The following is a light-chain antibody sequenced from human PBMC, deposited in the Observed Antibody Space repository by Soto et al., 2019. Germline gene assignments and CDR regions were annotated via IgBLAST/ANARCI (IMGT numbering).Light chain of an antibody. CDR1: HHIDAW. CDR3: QQHSNYPLT. J-gene: IGKJ4*01. CDR2: KAS. Sequence: IQMTQSPSTLYASVGDRVTITCRASHHIDAWLAWYQQKPGKAPKVLIYKASILESGVPSRFSGSGSGTEFTLTISSLQPDDSATYYCQQHSNYPLTFGGGTKVEIK. V-gene: IGKV1-5*03.